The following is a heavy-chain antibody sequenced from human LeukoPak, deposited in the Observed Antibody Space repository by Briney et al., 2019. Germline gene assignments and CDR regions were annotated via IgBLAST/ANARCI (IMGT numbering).Heavy chain of an antibody. CDR3: ARSHYDSSGYYYGFRAFDM. Sequence: GGSLRLSCAASGFTFSRHAMHWVRQAPGKGLEWVAVISYDGNNKYYADSVKGRFTISRDNSKNTLCLQMNSLRAEGTAVYYCARSHYDSSGYYYGFRAFDMWGQGTMVTVSS. V-gene: IGHV3-30-3*01. D-gene: IGHD3-22*01. CDR1: GFTFSRHA. CDR2: ISYDGNNK. J-gene: IGHJ3*02.